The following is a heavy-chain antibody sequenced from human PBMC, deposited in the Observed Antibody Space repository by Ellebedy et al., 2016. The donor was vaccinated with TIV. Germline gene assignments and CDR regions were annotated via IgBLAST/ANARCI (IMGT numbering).Heavy chain of an antibody. CDR3: ARQIGYTFGMTPYEN. CDR1: GGTFSSDI. Sequence: AASVKVSCKASGGTFSSDIINWVRQAPGQGLEWMGRIIPKVALANYAQKFQVRVTISADTATSTVYMEVRSPTAEDTAVYYWARQIGYTFGMTPYENWGQGTLVTVAS. J-gene: IGHJ4*02. V-gene: IGHV1-69*02. CDR2: IIPKVALA. D-gene: IGHD5-12*01.